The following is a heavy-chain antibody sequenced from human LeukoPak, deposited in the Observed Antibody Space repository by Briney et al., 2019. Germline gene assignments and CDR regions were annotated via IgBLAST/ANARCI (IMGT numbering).Heavy chain of an antibody. V-gene: IGHV3-23*01. D-gene: IGHD5-24*01. J-gene: IGHJ5*02. CDR3: AKDPEMATIMGDWFDH. Sequence: PGGSLRLSCAASGFTFSSYAMSWVRQAPGKGLEWVSAISGSGGSTYYADSVKGRFTISRDNSKNTLYLQMNSLRAEDTAVYYCAKDPEMATIMGDWFDHWGQGTLVTVSS. CDR1: GFTFSSYA. CDR2: ISGSGGST.